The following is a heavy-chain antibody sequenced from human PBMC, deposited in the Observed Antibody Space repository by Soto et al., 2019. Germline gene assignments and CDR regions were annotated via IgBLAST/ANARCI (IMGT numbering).Heavy chain of an antibody. CDR2: TYYRSKWYY. D-gene: IGHD6-13*01. V-gene: IGHV6-1*01. CDR3: ARDPATAADYFDY. J-gene: IGHJ4*02. Sequence: PSQTLSLTCAISGDSVSSNSATWNLIRQSPSRGLEWLGRTYYRSKWYYDYAVSVKSRITINPDTSKNQFSLQLNSVTPEDTAVYYCARDPATAADYFDYWGPGTLVTVSS. CDR1: GDSVSSNSAT.